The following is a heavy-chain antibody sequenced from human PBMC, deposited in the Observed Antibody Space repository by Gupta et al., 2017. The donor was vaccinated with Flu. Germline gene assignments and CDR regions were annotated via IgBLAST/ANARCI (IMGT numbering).Heavy chain of an antibody. CDR3: ARGAGYWGSGGDYGLDV. CDR2: MNPHTDAT. CDR1: GYTFSDYY. J-gene: IGHJ6*02. D-gene: IGHD7-27*01. Sequence: QVQLVQSGAEVKRPGASVKVSCKPSGYTFSDYYIHWVRQAPGQGLEWMGWMNPHTDATSYPQRFQGRVTMTSDTSINTAHLELTKLTSDDTAVYYCARGAGYWGSGGDYGLDVWGQGTPVAVSS. V-gene: IGHV1-2*02.